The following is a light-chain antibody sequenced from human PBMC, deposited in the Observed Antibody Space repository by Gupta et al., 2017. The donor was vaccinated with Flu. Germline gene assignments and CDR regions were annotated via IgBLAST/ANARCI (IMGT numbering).Light chain of an antibody. CDR1: TSDVGGYNY. J-gene: IGLJ1*01. CDR2: EVS. V-gene: IGLV2-14*01. Sequence: QSALTQPASVSGSPGQSITISCTGPTSDVGGYNYVSWYQQPPGKVPKLIIYEVSDRPSGVSSRFSGSKSGNTASLTISGLQAEDEADYYCASYTSSSTLYVFGTGTKV. CDR3: ASYTSSSTLYV.